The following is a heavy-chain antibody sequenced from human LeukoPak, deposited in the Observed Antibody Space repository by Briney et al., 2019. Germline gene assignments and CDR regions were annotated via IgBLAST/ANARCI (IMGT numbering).Heavy chain of an antibody. CDR2: IRHDGSNK. V-gene: IGHV3-30*02. Sequence: GGSLRLSCAASGFTFSSYGMHWVRQAPGKGLEWVAFIRHDGSNKYYADSVKGRFTISRDNSKNTLYLQMNSLRAEDTAVYYCAKLLGYFDYWGQGTLVTVSS. CDR1: GFTFSSYG. D-gene: IGHD2/OR15-2a*01. CDR3: AKLLGYFDY. J-gene: IGHJ4*02.